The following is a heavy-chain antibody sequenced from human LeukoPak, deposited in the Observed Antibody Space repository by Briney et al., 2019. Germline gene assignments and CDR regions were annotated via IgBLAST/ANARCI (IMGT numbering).Heavy chain of an antibody. D-gene: IGHD3-9*01. J-gene: IGHJ4*02. CDR1: GFTFSTYA. V-gene: IGHV3-64D*09. CDR2: ISGNGVSI. CDR3: LKMVGTNILSDSFLD. Sequence: GGSLRLSCSASGFTFSTYAMHWVRQAPGKGLEYVSAISGNGVSIYYADSVKGRFTISRDNSKNTLYLQMSSLRAEDTAVYVCLKMVGTNILSDSFLDWGQGTLVTVSS.